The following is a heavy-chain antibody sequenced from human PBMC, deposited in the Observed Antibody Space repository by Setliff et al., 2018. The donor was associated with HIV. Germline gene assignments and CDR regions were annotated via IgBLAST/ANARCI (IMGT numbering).Heavy chain of an antibody. D-gene: IGHD1-26*01. CDR3: ARDDVGGSWKWFDP. V-gene: IGHV4-61*02. Sequence: SETLSLTCTVSGGSISSGSYYWSWIRQPAGKGLEWIGRIYTSGSTNYNPSRKSRVTISVDTSKNQFSLKLSSVTAADTAVYYCARDDVGGSWKWFDPWGQGTLVTVSS. J-gene: IGHJ5*02. CDR1: GGSISSGSYY. CDR2: IYTSGST.